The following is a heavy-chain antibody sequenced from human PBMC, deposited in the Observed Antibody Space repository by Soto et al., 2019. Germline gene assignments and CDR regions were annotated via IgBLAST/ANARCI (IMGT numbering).Heavy chain of an antibody. Sequence: ASVKVSCKASGYTFSSYAMHWVRQAPGQRLEWMGWINAGYGNTKSSQKFQGRVTMTEDTSTDTAYMELSSLRSEDTAVYYCAAGWELLTAPQFDYWGQGTLVTVSS. V-gene: IGHV1-3*01. CDR2: INAGYGNT. J-gene: IGHJ4*02. CDR1: GYTFSSYA. CDR3: AAGWELLTAPQFDY. D-gene: IGHD1-26*01.